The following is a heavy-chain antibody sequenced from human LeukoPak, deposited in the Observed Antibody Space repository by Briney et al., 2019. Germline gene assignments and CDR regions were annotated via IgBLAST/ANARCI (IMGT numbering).Heavy chain of an antibody. V-gene: IGHV4-34*01. CDR2: IDHSGST. D-gene: IGHD2-8*01. CDR3: ARVNLLGYCTYDVCPGGGLPFDY. J-gene: IGHJ4*02. Sequence: PSETLSLTCAVYGGSFNGFQWSWIRQSPGKGLEWIGEIDHSGSTDYNPSLKNRVTISVDTSKNQFSLKLSSVTAADTAVYYCARVNLLGYCTYDVCPGGGLPFDYWGQGTLVTVSS. CDR1: GGSFNGFQ.